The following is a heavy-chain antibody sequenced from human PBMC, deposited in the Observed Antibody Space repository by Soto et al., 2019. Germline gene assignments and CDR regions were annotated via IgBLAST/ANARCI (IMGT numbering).Heavy chain of an antibody. CDR2: IKMDASEK. V-gene: IGHV3-7*03. J-gene: IGHJ4*02. Sequence: PGGSLRLSCAASGFTFGSYWMSWVRQAPGKGLEWLATIKMDASEKKYVDSVKGRFTMSRDNAKNTLYLQMNSLRAEDTAVYYCAKGMPPGYFDWLLSYWGQGTLVTVSS. CDR3: AKGMPPGYFDWLLSY. D-gene: IGHD3-9*01. CDR1: GFTFGSYW.